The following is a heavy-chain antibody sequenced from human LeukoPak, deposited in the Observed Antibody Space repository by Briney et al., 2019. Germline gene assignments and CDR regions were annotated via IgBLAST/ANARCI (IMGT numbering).Heavy chain of an antibody. CDR1: GYTFTSYA. CDR3: ARDSGSGGTPGY. V-gene: IGHV7-4-1*02. J-gene: IGHJ4*02. CDR2: INTNTGNP. Sequence: ASVKVSCKASGYTFTSYAMTWVRQAPGQGLEWMGWINTNTGNPTYAQGFTGRFVFSLDTPVNTAYLQISSLKAEDTAVYYCARDSGSGGTPGYWGQGTLVTVSS. D-gene: IGHD2-15*01.